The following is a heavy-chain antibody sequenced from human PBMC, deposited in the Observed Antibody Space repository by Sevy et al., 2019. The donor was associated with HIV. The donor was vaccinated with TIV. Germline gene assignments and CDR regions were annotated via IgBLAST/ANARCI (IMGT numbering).Heavy chain of an antibody. CDR1: GFAFYDYS. Sequence: WGSLRLSCVASGFAFYDYSMSWIRQAPGKGLEWVATLSFGCGKINYADSVKDRFTISRDNSKNSFYLQMDNLRVEDTALYYCAREGCTRPHDYWGQGTRVTVSS. V-gene: IGHV3-23*01. CDR3: AREGCTRPHDY. CDR2: LSFGCGKI. J-gene: IGHJ4*02. D-gene: IGHD2-8*01.